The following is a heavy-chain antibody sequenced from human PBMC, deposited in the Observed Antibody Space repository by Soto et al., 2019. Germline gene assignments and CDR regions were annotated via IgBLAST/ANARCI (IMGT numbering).Heavy chain of an antibody. D-gene: IGHD6-13*01. CDR2: ISTRSDYT. V-gene: IGHV3-11*06. CDR3: ARDRDLSSSWSFDY. J-gene: IGHJ4*02. Sequence: PGGSLRLSCAASGFTFSDYYMTWIRQAPGKGLEWISYISTRSDYTNYADSVKGRFTISRDNAKSSLYLQMNTLRAEDTAVYYCARDRDLSSSWSFDYWGQGILVTVPQ. CDR1: GFTFSDYY.